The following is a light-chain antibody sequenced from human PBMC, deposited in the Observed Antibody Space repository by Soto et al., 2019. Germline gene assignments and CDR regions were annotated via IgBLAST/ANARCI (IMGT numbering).Light chain of an antibody. Sequence: QSALAQPPSSSGSPGQSVTISCTGTSSDLGGYNYVSWYQQHPGKAPKLVIYEVSKRPSGVPDRFSGSKSGNTASLTVSGLQTEDEADYYCSSNAGSNDFRVFGGGTKVTVL. V-gene: IGLV2-8*01. CDR2: EVS. J-gene: IGLJ3*02. CDR1: SSDLGGYNY. CDR3: SSNAGSNDFRV.